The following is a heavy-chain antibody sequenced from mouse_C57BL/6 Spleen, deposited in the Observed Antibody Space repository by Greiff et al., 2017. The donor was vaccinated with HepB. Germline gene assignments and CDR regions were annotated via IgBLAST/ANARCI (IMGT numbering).Heavy chain of an antibody. V-gene: IGHV5-4*01. CDR1: GFTFSSYA. J-gene: IGHJ3*01. Sequence: EVQWVESGGGLVKPGGSLKLSCAASGFTFSSYAMSWVRQTPEKRLEWVATISDGGSYTYYPDNVKGRFTISRDNAKNNLYLQMSHLKSEDTAMYYCARDDGYYLFAYWGQGTLVTVSA. CDR2: ISDGGSYT. CDR3: ARDDGYYLFAY. D-gene: IGHD2-3*01.